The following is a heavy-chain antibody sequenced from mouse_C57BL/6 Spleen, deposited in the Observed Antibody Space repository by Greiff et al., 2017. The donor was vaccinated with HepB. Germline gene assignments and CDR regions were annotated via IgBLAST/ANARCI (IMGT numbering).Heavy chain of an antibody. CDR1: GYTFTSYW. CDR3: ARRPILYYYAMDY. V-gene: IGHV1-53*01. Sequence: VQLQQSGTELVKPGASVKLSCKASGYTFTSYWMHWVKQRPGQGLEWIGNINPSNGGTNYNEKFKSKATLTVDKSSSTAYMQLSSLTSEDSAVYYCARRPILYYYAMDYWGQRTSVTVSS. J-gene: IGHJ4*01. CDR2: INPSNGGT. D-gene: IGHD1-1*02.